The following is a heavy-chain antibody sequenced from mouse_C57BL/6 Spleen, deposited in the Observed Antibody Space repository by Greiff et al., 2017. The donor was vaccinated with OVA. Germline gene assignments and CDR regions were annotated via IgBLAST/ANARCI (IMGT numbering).Heavy chain of an antibody. Sequence: QVQLKQPGAELVRPGSSVKLSCKASGYTFTSYWMHWVKQRPIQGLEWIGNIDPSDSETHYNQKFKDKATLTVDKSSSTAYMQLSSLTSEDSAVYYCARWYGYDAWFAYWGQGTLVTVSA. J-gene: IGHJ3*01. CDR3: ARWYGYDAWFAY. D-gene: IGHD2-2*01. CDR2: IDPSDSET. CDR1: GYTFTSYW. V-gene: IGHV1-52*01.